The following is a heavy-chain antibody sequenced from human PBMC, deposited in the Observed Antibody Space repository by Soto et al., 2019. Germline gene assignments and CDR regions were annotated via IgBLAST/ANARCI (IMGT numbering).Heavy chain of an antibody. Sequence: QVQLQQWGAGLLKPSETLSLTCAVYGGSFSGYYWSWIRQPPGKGLEWIGEINHSGSTNYNPSLKRRATISVDTSMHQFSLKLSSVTAADTAVYYCARRSAAGPWGQGTLVTVSS. D-gene: IGHD6-25*01. J-gene: IGHJ5*02. CDR1: GGSFSGYY. CDR3: ARRSAAGP. CDR2: INHSGST. V-gene: IGHV4-34*01.